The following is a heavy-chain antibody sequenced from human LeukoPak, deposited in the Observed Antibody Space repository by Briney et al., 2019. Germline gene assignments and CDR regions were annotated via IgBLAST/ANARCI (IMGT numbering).Heavy chain of an antibody. CDR2: IGTAGDT. V-gene: IGHV3-13*04. J-gene: IGHJ4*02. CDR3: ATAGYSNGWYSFDF. Sequence: GGSLRLSCAASGFTFSSYDLHWVRQATGMGLEWVSAIGTAGDTYYPGPVKGRFTISRENAKNSFYLQMNSLRAGDTAVYYCATAGYSNGWYSFDFWGQGTLVTVSS. CDR1: GFTFSSYD. D-gene: IGHD6-19*01.